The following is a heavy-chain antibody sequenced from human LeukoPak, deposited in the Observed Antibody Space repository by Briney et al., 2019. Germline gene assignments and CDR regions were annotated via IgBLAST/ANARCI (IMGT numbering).Heavy chain of an antibody. D-gene: IGHD2-2*02. Sequence: GESLKISCKGSGYSFTSCWIGWVRQMPGKGLEWMGIIYPGDSDTRYSPSFQGQVTISADKSITTAYLQWSTLKASDTATYYCARLPYCTSTSCYTWRFDPWGQRTLVTVSS. J-gene: IGHJ5*02. CDR2: IYPGDSDT. CDR3: ARLPYCTSTSCYTWRFDP. CDR1: GYSFTSCW. V-gene: IGHV5-51*01.